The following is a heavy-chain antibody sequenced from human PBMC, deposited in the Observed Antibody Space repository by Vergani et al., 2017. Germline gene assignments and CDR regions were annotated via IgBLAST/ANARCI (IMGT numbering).Heavy chain of an antibody. V-gene: IGHV3-53*02. Sequence: EVQLVETGGGLIQPGGSLRLSCAASGFTVSSNYMSWVRQAPGKGLEWVSVIYSGGSTYYAESVKGRFTISRDNSKNTLYLQMNSLRAEDTAVYYCARDPGYSSGWAFEYWGQGTLVTVSS. J-gene: IGHJ4*02. CDR2: IYSGGST. CDR1: GFTVSSNY. CDR3: ARDPGYSSGWAFEY. D-gene: IGHD6-19*01.